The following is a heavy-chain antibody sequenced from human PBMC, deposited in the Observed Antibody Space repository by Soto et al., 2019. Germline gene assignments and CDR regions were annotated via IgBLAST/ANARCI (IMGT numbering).Heavy chain of an antibody. CDR3: ARHQGGFSWYLADY. CDR1: GGSISTYY. CDR2: IYYSGST. J-gene: IGHJ4*02. D-gene: IGHD6-13*01. Sequence: PSETLSLTCTVSGGSISTYYWSWIRQPPGKGLEWIGNIYYSGSTNYNPSLKSRVTISVDTSKNQFSLKLSSVTAADTAVYYCARHQGGFSWYLADYWGQGTLVTVSS. V-gene: IGHV4-59*08.